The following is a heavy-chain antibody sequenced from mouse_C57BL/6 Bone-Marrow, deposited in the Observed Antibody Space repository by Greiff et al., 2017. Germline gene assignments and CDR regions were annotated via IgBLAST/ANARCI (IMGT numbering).Heavy chain of an antibody. CDR2: IRSKSSNYAT. J-gene: IGHJ4*01. D-gene: IGHD1-1*01. V-gene: IGHV10-3*01. CDR1: GFTFNTYA. Sequence: EVQLVESGGGLVQPKGSLKLSCAASGFTFNTYAMHWVRQAPGKGLEWVARIRSKSSNYATYYADSVKDRFTISRDDSQSMLYLQMNNLKTEDTAMYYCVRDVGYGSSYDGYAMDYWGQGTSVTVSS. CDR3: VRDVGYGSSYDGYAMDY.